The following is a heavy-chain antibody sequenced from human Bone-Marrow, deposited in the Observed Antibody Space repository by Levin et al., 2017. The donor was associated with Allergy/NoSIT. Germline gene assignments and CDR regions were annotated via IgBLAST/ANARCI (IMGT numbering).Heavy chain of an antibody. V-gene: IGHV1-2*02. D-gene: IGHD5-18*01. J-gene: IGHJ4*02. CDR3: ARDGQLWFAANYFDS. CDR2: INPQNGGT. CDR1: GYTFTDYP. Sequence: GESLKISCKASGYTFTDYPIQWVRQAPGQGLEWMGWINPQNGGTKYAQNFEDRVTMTRDTSTSTAYMELSRLRSGDTAVYYCARDGQLWFAANYFDSWGQGTLVAVSS.